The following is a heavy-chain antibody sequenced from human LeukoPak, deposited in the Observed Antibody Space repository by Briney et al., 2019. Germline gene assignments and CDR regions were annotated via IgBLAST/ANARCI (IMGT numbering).Heavy chain of an antibody. CDR1: GFTFTNYG. D-gene: IGHD6-13*01. CDR3: ARIAERQLAYYFDY. V-gene: IGHV1-18*01. Sequence: GASVKVSCKASGFTFTNYGFTWVRQAPGQGLEWMGWISAYNGDTNYAQKLQGRVTMTTDTSTGTAYMELRSLRSDDTAVYYCARIAERQLAYYFDYWGQGTLVTVSS. CDR2: ISAYNGDT. J-gene: IGHJ4*02.